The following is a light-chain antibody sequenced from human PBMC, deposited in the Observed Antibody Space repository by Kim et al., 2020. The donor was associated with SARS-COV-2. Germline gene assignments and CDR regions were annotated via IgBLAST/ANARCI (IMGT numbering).Light chain of an antibody. J-gene: IGKJ2*01. CDR1: QSITSY. CDR2: SAS. CDR3: QQSYNTPHT. Sequence: SASVGDKVTITCRASQSITSYVNWYEQKPGKATKLLIYSASNLQSGVPSRFSGSGSGIDFTLTISSLQPEDFATYYCQQSYNTPHTFGQGTKLEI. V-gene: IGKV1-39*01.